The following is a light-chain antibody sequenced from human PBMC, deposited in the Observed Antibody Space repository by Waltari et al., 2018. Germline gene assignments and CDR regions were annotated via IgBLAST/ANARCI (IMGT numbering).Light chain of an antibody. V-gene: IGKV3-20*01. J-gene: IGKJ5*01. Sequence: EIVLTQSPGTLSLSPGERATLSCRASQSVSSSYLAWYHQKPGQAPTLLIFGASTRATGIPDRFSGSGSGTDFSLTISRLEPEDFAVYYCQHYGSSPPITFGQGTRLEIK. CDR1: QSVSSSY. CDR3: QHYGSSPPIT. CDR2: GAS.